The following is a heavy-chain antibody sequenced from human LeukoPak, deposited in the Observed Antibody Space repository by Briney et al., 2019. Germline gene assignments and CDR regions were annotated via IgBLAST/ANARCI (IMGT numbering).Heavy chain of an antibody. D-gene: IGHD3-9*01. CDR1: GYPFTTYG. CDR2: ISTYNGDT. Sequence: ASVKVSCKASGYPFTTYGITWVRQAPGQGLEWMGWISTYNGDTNYAQKFQGRVTMTTDTSTSTAYIELRSLTSDDTAAYYCARDWWGYDVLTGDNWFDPWGQGTLVTVSS. V-gene: IGHV1-18*01. J-gene: IGHJ5*02. CDR3: ARDWWGYDVLTGDNWFDP.